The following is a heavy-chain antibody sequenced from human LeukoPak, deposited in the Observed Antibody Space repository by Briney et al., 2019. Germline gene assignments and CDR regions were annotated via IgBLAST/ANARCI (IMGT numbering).Heavy chain of an antibody. CDR2: INPNSGGT. Sequence: ASVKVSCKASGYTFTGYYMHWVRQAPGQGLEWMGRINPNSGGTNYAQKFQGRVTMTRDTSISTAYMELSRLRSDDTAVYYCARDRKYGSESLRRLDYWGQGTLVTVSS. J-gene: IGHJ4*02. D-gene: IGHD3-10*01. V-gene: IGHV1-2*06. CDR1: GYTFTGYY. CDR3: ARDRKYGSESLRRLDY.